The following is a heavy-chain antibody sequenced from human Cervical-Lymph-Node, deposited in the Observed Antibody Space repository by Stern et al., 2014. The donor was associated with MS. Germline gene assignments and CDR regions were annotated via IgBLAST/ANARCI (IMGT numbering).Heavy chain of an antibody. Sequence: QLQLQESGPGLVQPSATLSLTCTVSGASISGYSWSWLRQPPGQPLEWIGNMVNSGNTNANPSLGSRVTISVDTSKNQFALRLSSVTAADTAVYYCARDGRWGNWYFDLWGRGTLVTVSS. D-gene: IGHD7-27*01. CDR1: GASISGYS. J-gene: IGHJ2*01. CDR3: ARDGRWGNWYFDL. CDR2: MVNSGNT. V-gene: IGHV4-59*01.